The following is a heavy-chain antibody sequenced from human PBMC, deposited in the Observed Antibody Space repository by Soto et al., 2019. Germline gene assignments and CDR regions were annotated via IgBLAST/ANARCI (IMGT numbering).Heavy chain of an antibody. CDR3: ARANTRGYSSSWSSDY. J-gene: IGHJ4*02. V-gene: IGHV3-33*01. CDR2: IWYDGSNK. D-gene: IGHD6-13*01. Sequence: QVQLVESGGGVVQPGRSLRLSCAASGFTFSSYGMHWVRQAPGKGLGWVAVIWYDGSNKYYADSVKGRFTISRDNSKNTLYLQMNSLRAEDTAVYYCARANTRGYSSSWSSDYWGQGTLVTVSS. CDR1: GFTFSSYG.